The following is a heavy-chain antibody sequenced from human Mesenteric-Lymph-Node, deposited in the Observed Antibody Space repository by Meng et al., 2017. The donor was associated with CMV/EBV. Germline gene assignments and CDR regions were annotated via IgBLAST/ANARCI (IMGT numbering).Heavy chain of an antibody. CDR2: IRYDGSNW. D-gene: IGHD1/OR15-1a*01. Sequence: GGSLRLSCAASGFSFSNSGMHWVRQAPGKGLEWVAFIRYDGSNWYYADSVKGRFTISRDNSKNTLYLQMNNLRLEDTAVYYCAKSLTTAPANWGQGTLVTVSS. V-gene: IGHV3-30*02. CDR1: GFSFSNSG. J-gene: IGHJ4*02. CDR3: AKSLTTAPAN.